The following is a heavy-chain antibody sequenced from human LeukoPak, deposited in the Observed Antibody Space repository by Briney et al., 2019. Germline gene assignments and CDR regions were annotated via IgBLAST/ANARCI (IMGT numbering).Heavy chain of an antibody. Sequence: SETLSLTCNVSGGSISSSTYYWGWIRQPPEKGLEWIGNIFSSGSTHYNPSLKSRVTISVDTSKNQFSLKLSSVTAADTAVYYCARRCFSTSCYLCWGQGTLVTVSS. J-gene: IGHJ4*02. V-gene: IGHV4-39*01. CDR3: ARRCFSTSCYLC. D-gene: IGHD2-2*01. CDR2: IFSSGST. CDR1: GGSISSSTYY.